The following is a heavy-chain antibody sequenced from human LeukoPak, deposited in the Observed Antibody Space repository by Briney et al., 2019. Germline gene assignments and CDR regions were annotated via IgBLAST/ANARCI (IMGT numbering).Heavy chain of an antibody. CDR2: IYYRGST. V-gene: IGHV4-59*01. D-gene: IGHD3-16*02. Sequence: SETLSLTCTVSGGSISSYYWSWIRQPPGKGLEWIGYIYYRGSTNYKSSLKSRVTISVDTSKNQFSLKLSSVTAADTAVYYCAREHWGSVMGSYDYVWGSYRPRGDAFDIWGQGTMVTVSS. J-gene: IGHJ3*02. CDR1: GGSISSYY. CDR3: AREHWGSVMGSYDYVWGSYRPRGDAFDI.